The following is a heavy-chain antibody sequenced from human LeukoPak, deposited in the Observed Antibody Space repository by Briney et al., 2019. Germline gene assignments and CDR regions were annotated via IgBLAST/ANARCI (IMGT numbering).Heavy chain of an antibody. D-gene: IGHD3-22*01. CDR2: IYYSGST. J-gene: IGHJ1*01. CDR1: GGSISSYY. CDR3: ASTPPYNYETTGYYSEYFQH. Sequence: SETLSLTCTVSGGSISSYYWNWIRQPPGKGLEWIGYIYYSGSTNYNPSLKSRVTISVDTSKNQFSLKLSSVTAADTAVYYCASTPPYNYETTGYYSEYFQHWGQGTLVTVSS. V-gene: IGHV4-59*01.